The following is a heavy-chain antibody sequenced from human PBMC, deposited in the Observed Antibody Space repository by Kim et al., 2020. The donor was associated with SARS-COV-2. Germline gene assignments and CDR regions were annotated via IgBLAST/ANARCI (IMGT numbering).Heavy chain of an antibody. Sequence: SETLSLTCTVSGGSISSGGYYWSWIRQHPGKGLEWIGYIYYSGSTYYNPSLKSRVTISVDTSKNQFSLKLSSVTAADTAVYYCARGGEPHYMDVWGQGTTVTVSS. CDR3: ARGGEPHYMDV. D-gene: IGHD3-10*01. V-gene: IGHV4-31*03. CDR1: GGSISSGGYY. CDR2: IYYSGST. J-gene: IGHJ6*02.